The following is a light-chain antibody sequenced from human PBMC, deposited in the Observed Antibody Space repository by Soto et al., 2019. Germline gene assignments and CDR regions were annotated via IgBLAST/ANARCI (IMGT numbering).Light chain of an antibody. CDR3: QQYNGSPPWT. CDR2: DVS. J-gene: IGKJ1*01. CDR1: RRVNGN. V-gene: IGKV3-15*01. Sequence: EVVVTQSPAPWSVSQGERAPPSCRASRRVNGNLACYQQKPGQTPRLLIYDVSTRANGVPARFSGRGSGTEFTLTISSLQSEDFALYYCQQYNGSPPWTFGQGTRVEIK.